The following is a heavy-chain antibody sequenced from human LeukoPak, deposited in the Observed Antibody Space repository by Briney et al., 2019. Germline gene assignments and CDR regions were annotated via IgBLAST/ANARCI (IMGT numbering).Heavy chain of an antibody. D-gene: IGHD3-22*01. J-gene: IGHJ4*02. CDR2: INSDGGTT. Sequence: GGSLRLSCGASGFTFGTYWMHWVRQAPGKGLVWVSGINSDGGTTTYVDSVKGRFTISRDNAKNSLYLQMNSLRAEDTAVYYCARGVDYYDSSGYYWGQGTLVTVSS. CDR1: GFTFGTYW. V-gene: IGHV3-74*01. CDR3: ARGVDYYDSSGYY.